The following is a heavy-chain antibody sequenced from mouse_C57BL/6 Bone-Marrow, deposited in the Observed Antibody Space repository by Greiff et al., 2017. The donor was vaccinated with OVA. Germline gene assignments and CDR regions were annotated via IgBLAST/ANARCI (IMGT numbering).Heavy chain of an antibody. CDR1: GYTFTSYT. V-gene: IGHV1-4*01. D-gene: IGHD1-1*01. CDR3: ARPYIYYYGSSPFRY. J-gene: IGHJ2*01. CDR2: INPSSGYT. Sequence: VQLQQSGAELARPGASVKMSCKASGYTFTSYTMHWVKQRPGQGLEWIGYINPSSGYTKYNQKFKDKATLTADKSSSTAYMQLSSLTSEDSAVYYCARPYIYYYGSSPFRYWGQGTTLTVSS.